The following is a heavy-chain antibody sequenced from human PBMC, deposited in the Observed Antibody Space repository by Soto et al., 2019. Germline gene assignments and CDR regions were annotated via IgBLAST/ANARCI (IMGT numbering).Heavy chain of an antibody. CDR3: ARAHIVVVTAGYYYGMDV. CDR2: INHSGST. D-gene: IGHD2-21*02. J-gene: IGHJ6*02. CDR1: GGSFSGYY. Sequence: PSETLSLTCAVYGGSFSGYYWSWIRQPPGKGLEWIGEINHSGSTNYNPSLKSRVTISVDTSKNQFSLKLSSVTAADTAVYYCARAHIVVVTAGYYYGMDVWGQGTTVTVSS. V-gene: IGHV4-34*01.